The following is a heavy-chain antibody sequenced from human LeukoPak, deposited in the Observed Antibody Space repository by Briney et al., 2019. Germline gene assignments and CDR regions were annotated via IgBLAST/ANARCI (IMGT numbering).Heavy chain of an antibody. V-gene: IGHV1-2*02. D-gene: IGHD3-10*01. J-gene: IGHJ4*02. Sequence: ASVKVSCKASGYTSTGYYMPWVRQAPGQGLEWMGWINPNSGGTNYAQKFQGRVTMTRDTSISTAYMELSRLRSDDTAVYYCARDQDGSGSYSTLDYWGQGTLVTVSS. CDR1: GYTSTGYY. CDR2: INPNSGGT. CDR3: ARDQDGSGSYSTLDY.